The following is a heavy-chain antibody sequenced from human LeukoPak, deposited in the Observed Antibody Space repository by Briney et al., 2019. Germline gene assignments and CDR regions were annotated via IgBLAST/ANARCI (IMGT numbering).Heavy chain of an antibody. Sequence: ASVKVSCKASGYTFTSYGISWVRQAPGQGREWMGWISAYNGNTNYAQKFQGRVTMTRDTSISTAYMELSRLRSDDTAVYYCARAYYYDSSQGNYYFDYWGQGTLVTVSS. CDR1: GYTFTSYG. CDR3: ARAYYYDSSQGNYYFDY. J-gene: IGHJ4*02. CDR2: ISAYNGNT. D-gene: IGHD3-22*01. V-gene: IGHV1-18*01.